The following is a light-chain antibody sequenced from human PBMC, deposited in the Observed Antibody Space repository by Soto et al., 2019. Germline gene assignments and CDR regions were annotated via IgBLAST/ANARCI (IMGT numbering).Light chain of an antibody. J-gene: IGKJ4*01. CDR1: QSVSSD. V-gene: IGKV3-15*01. Sequence: EIVMTQSPATVSVSPGEGVTLSCRASQSVSSDLAWYQQKPGQAPRLLIYGASTRASGVPARFSGSGSGTEFTLTISSLQSEDCAFYYCQQNNKWPPVTFGGGTKVDIK. CDR3: QQNNKWPPVT. CDR2: GAS.